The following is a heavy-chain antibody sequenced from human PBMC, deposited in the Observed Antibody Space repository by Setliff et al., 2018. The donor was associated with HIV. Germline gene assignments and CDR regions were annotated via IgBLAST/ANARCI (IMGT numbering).Heavy chain of an antibody. V-gene: IGHV1-69-2*01. CDR3: ASERSRGNYYYSLDV. CDR1: GYTFTNQY. CDR2: VDPENPTT. J-gene: IGHJ6*03. Sequence: GASVKVSCKMSGYTFTNQYIHWIQQAPGKGLEWMGLVDPENPTTIYAARFQGGVTITADTSTDTAYMELSRLRSEDTAIYYCASERSRGNYYYSLDVWGKGTTVTVSS.